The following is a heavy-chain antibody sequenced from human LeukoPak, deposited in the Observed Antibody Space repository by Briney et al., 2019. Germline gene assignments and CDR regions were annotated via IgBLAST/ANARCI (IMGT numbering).Heavy chain of an antibody. D-gene: IGHD3-3*01. Sequence: GRSLRLSCAASGFTFSSYAMHWVRQAPGKGLEWVAVISYDGSNKYYADSVKGRFTISRDNSKNTLYLQMNSLRAEDTAVYYCARDREEYNDFWSAFYGMDVWGQGTTVTVSS. V-gene: IGHV3-30-3*01. CDR1: GFTFSSYA. CDR3: ARDREEYNDFWSAFYGMDV. CDR2: ISYDGSNK. J-gene: IGHJ6*02.